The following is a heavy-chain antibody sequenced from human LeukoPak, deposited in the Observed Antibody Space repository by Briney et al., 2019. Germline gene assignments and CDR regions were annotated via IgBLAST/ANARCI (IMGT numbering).Heavy chain of an antibody. CDR1: GGSITNYY. Sequence: SETLSLTCTVSGGSITNYYWSWIRQPPGKGLEWIGYIYYSGSTNYNPSLKSRVTISVDTSKNQFSLKLSSVTAADTAVYYCASMTMVNKKGLGYWGQGTLVTVSS. CDR2: IYYSGST. V-gene: IGHV4-59*01. D-gene: IGHD4/OR15-4a*01. CDR3: ASMTMVNKKGLGY. J-gene: IGHJ4*02.